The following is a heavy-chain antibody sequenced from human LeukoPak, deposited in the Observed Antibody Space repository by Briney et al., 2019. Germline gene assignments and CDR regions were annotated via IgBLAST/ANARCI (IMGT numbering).Heavy chain of an antibody. J-gene: IGHJ4*02. CDR2: IHNTGRN. CDR3: ARYGMYCLDS. Sequence: SETLSLTCTVSGGSISNYYWSWIRQPPGKGLEWVGYIHNTGRNNYNPSLKSRVTMSIDTSKNQFSLKVTSVTAADTAVYFCARYGMYCLDSWGQGTLVTVPS. V-gene: IGHV4-59*01. D-gene: IGHD2-8*02. CDR1: GGSISNYY.